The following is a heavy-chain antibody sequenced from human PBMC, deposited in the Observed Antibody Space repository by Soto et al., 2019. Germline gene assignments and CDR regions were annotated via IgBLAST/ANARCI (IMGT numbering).Heavy chain of an antibody. D-gene: IGHD3-22*01. CDR2: ISNSGST. CDR1: GGSISSFH. Sequence: PSETLSLTCTVSGGSISSFHWSWIRQPPGKGLEWIGFISNSGSTNYNPSLKSRVTISLDTSKNQFSLKLSSVSAADTAVYYCARARYDSSGYYYFDYWGQGTLVTVSS. CDR3: ARARYDSSGYYYFDY. J-gene: IGHJ4*02. V-gene: IGHV4-59*01.